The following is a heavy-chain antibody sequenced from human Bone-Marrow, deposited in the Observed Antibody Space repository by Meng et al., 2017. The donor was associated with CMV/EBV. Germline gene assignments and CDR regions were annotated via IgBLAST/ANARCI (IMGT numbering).Heavy chain of an antibody. V-gene: IGHV1-46*01. CDR2: INPSGDST. Sequence: ASVKVSCKASGCTFTSYYIHWVRQAPGQGLEWMARINPSGDSTTYAQKFQGRVTLTRDTSTTTASLELTSLTAEDTAVYYCARDAPADDKCDWGQGTLVTVSS. D-gene: IGHD3-9*01. CDR1: GCTFTSYY. CDR3: ARDAPADDKCD. J-gene: IGHJ1*01.